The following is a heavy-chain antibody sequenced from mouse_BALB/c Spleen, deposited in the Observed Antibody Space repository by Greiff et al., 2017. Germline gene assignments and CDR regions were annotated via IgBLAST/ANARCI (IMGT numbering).Heavy chain of an antibody. Sequence: EVNLVESGGGLVQPGGSRKLSCAASGFTFSSFGMHWVRQAPEKGLEWVAYISSGSSTIYYADTVKGRFTISRDNPKNTLFLQMTSLRSEDTAMYYCAREDPPKAMDCWGQGTSVTVSS. CDR1: GFTFSSFG. CDR2: ISSGSSTI. CDR3: AREDPPKAMDC. V-gene: IGHV5-17*02. J-gene: IGHJ4*01.